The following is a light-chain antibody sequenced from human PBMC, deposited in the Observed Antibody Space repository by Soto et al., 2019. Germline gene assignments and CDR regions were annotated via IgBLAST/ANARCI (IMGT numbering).Light chain of an antibody. CDR2: AAS. J-gene: IGKJ2*01. Sequence: DIQMTQSPSSLSASVGDRVTITCRASQSISSYLNWYQQKPGKAPQLLIYAASSLQSGVPSRFSGSGSGTDFTLTISSLQPEDFETYYCQQSYSTLYSFGQGTKLEIK. V-gene: IGKV1-39*01. CDR1: QSISSY. CDR3: QQSYSTLYS.